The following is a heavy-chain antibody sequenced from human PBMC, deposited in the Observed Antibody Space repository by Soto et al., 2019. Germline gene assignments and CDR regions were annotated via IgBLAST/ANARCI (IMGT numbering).Heavy chain of an antibody. CDR3: ARLSRASFALDV. V-gene: IGHV5-10-1*01. CDR2: IDPSDSYT. D-gene: IGHD3-16*01. Sequence: GESLKISCKGSGYSFTSYWISWVRQMPGKGLEWMGRIDPSDSYTNYSPSFQGHVTISADKSISTAYLQWSSLKASDSAVYYCARLSRASFALDVWGQGTTVTVSS. CDR1: GYSFTSYW. J-gene: IGHJ6*02.